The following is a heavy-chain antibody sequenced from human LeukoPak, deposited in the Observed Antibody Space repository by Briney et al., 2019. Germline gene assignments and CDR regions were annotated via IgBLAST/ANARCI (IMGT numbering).Heavy chain of an antibody. V-gene: IGHV1-2*02. Sequence: ASVKVSCKASGYTFTGYDMHWVRQAPGQGLEWMGWINPNSGGTNYAQKFQGRVTMTRDTSISTAYMELSRLRSDDTAVYYCARAEYGAAYDDAFDIWGQGTMVTVSS. CDR1: GYTFTGYD. D-gene: IGHD6-13*01. CDR2: INPNSGGT. J-gene: IGHJ3*02. CDR3: ARAEYGAAYDDAFDI.